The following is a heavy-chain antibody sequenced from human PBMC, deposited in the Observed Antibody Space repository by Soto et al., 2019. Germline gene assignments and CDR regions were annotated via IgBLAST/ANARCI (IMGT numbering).Heavy chain of an antibody. CDR2: ISGSGGST. Sequence: GGSLRLSCAASGFTFSSYAMSWVRQAPGKGLEWVSAISGSGGSTYYADSVKGRFTISRDNSKNTLYLQMNSLRAEDTAVYYCAKGRIVVVPADQIGNDYWGQGTLVTVSS. CDR3: AKGRIVVVPADQIGNDY. CDR1: GFTFSSYA. D-gene: IGHD2-2*01. V-gene: IGHV3-23*01. J-gene: IGHJ4*02.